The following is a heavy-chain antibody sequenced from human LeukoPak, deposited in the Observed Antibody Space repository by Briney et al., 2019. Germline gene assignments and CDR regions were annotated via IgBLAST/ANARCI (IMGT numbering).Heavy chain of an antibody. CDR3: ARRYYFVSGSYYPFDF. CDR2: IHYSGTT. Sequence: SETLSLTCNVSGGSISDNDYSWDWIRQPLGKGLEWMGCIHYSGTTYSNPSLKSRISISVDTSKRQFSLKLRSVTAADTAVYYCARRYYFVSGSYYPFDFWGQGTLVTASS. CDR1: GGSISDNDYS. J-gene: IGHJ4*02. V-gene: IGHV4-39*01. D-gene: IGHD3-10*01.